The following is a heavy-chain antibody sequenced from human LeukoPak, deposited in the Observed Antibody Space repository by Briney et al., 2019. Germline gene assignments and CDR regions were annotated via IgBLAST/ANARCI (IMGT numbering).Heavy chain of an antibody. D-gene: IGHD3-22*01. V-gene: IGHV3-23*01. Sequence: PGGSLRLSCAASGFTFSSYAMSWVRQAPGKGLEWVSAISGSGGSTYCADSVKGRFTISRDNSKNTLYLQMNSLRAEDTAVYYCAKSPSGSSGYYDYWGQETLVTVSS. CDR3: AKSPSGSSGYYDY. CDR2: ISGSGGST. CDR1: GFTFSSYA. J-gene: IGHJ4*02.